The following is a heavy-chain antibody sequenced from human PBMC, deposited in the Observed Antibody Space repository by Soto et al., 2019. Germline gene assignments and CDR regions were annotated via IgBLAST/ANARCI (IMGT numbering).Heavy chain of an antibody. J-gene: IGHJ4*02. CDR3: AKVRTLYTSGWYAYFDY. Sequence: VQLLESGGGLVQPGGSLRLSCAASGFTFSSYAMSWVPQAPGKGLEWVSGISGSGGFTYYADSVKGRFTISRDNSKDTLYLQMNSLRVEDTAVYYCAKVRTLYTSGWYAYFDYWGQGTLVTVSS. D-gene: IGHD6-19*01. CDR2: ISGSGGFT. CDR1: GFTFSSYA. V-gene: IGHV3-23*01.